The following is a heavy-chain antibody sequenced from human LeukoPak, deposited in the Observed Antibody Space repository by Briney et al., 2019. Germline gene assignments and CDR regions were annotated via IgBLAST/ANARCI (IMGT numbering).Heavy chain of an antibody. V-gene: IGHV3-23*01. CDR1: GFIFSNNG. CDR3: ARRIARYLVNYYYYSMDV. CDR2: ISGSGDST. Sequence: GGSLRVSCEVSGFIFSNNGMHWVRQAPGTGLEWVSAISGSGDSTYYADSVKGRFTISRDNSKNTLSLQMNNLRAEDTAVYHCARRIARYLVNYYYYSMDVWGQGTTVTVSS. D-gene: IGHD3-16*02. J-gene: IGHJ6*02.